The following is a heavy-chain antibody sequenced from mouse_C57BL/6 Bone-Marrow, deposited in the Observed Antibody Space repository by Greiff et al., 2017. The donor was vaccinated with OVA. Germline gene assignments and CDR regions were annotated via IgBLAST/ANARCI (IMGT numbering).Heavy chain of an antibody. CDR3: ARSVAKDFDY. CDR2: INPYNGDT. J-gene: IGHJ2*01. Sequence: EVQLQQSGPELVKPGDSVKISCKASGYSFTGYFMNWVMQSHGKSLEWIGRINPYNGDTFYNQKFKGKATLTVDKSSSTAHMELRSLTSADAAVYYCARSVAKDFDYWGQGTTLTVSS. V-gene: IGHV1-20*01. CDR1: GYSFTGYF. D-gene: IGHD1-1*01.